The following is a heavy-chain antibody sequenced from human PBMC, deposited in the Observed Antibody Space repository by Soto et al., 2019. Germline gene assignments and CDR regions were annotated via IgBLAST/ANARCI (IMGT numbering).Heavy chain of an antibody. D-gene: IGHD3-16*01. J-gene: IGHJ4*02. CDR1: GFTFSSDW. Sequence: GGSLRLSCAASGFTFSSDWMHWVRQAPGKGLVWVSRINTDGSDTSYADSVKGRFTISRDNAKHMLYLQMNSLRAEDTAVYYCTRDRLGPQHHFDYWGQGNMVTVSS. V-gene: IGHV3-74*01. CDR2: INTDGSDT. CDR3: TRDRLGPQHHFDY.